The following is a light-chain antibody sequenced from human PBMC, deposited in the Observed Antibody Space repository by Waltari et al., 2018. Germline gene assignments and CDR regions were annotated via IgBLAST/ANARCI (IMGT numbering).Light chain of an antibody. J-gene: IGLJ3*02. Sequence: QSVLTQSPSTSGTPGQRVTISCSGSNSNIGRNHVSWYQQLPGTAPKLLIYRSFRRPSGVPVRFSGSRSGTSASLAISGLRSEDEAHYYCFVWDDSLSGLWVFGGGTKLTVL. CDR3: FVWDDSLSGLWV. CDR2: RSF. CDR1: NSNIGRNH. V-gene: IGLV1-47*01.